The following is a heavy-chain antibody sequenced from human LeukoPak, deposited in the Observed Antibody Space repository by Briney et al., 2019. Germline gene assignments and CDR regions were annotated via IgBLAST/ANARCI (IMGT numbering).Heavy chain of an antibody. CDR1: GYTSTGYY. CDR3: ALRPTPGYSSGWTGN. V-gene: IGHV1-2*02. J-gene: IGHJ4*02. D-gene: IGHD6-19*01. Sequence: ASVKVSCKASGYTSTGYYMHWVRQAPGQGLEWMGWINPSSGGTNYAQKFQGRVTMTRDTSISTAYMELSRLRSEDTAVYYCALRPTPGYSSGWTGNWGQGTLVTVSS. CDR2: INPSSGGT.